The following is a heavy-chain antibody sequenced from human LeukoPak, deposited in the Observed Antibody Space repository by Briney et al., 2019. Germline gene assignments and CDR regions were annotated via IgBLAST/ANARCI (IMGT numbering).Heavy chain of an antibody. J-gene: IGHJ1*01. Sequence: GRSLRLSCAASGFTFDDYAMHWVRQAPGKGLEWVSGISWNSGSIGYVDSVKGRFTISRDNAKNSLYLQMNSLRAEDTALYYCAKAMGGYGDYTWYFQHWGQGTLVTVSS. CDR2: ISWNSGSI. V-gene: IGHV3-9*01. CDR3: AKAMGGYGDYTWYFQH. D-gene: IGHD4-17*01. CDR1: GFTFDDYA.